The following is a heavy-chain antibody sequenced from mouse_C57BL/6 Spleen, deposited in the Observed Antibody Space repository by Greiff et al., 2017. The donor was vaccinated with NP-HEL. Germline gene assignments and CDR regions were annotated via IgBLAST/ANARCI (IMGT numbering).Heavy chain of an antibody. CDR3: TRTMDY. V-gene: IGHV1-15*01. J-gene: IGHJ4*01. Sequence: QVHVKQSGAELVRPGASVTLSCKASGYTFTDYEMHWVKQTPVHGLEWIGAIDPETGGTAYNQKFKGKAILTADKSSSTAYMELRSLTSEYSAVYYCTRTMDYWGQGTSVTVSS. CDR2: IDPETGGT. CDR1: GYTFTDYE.